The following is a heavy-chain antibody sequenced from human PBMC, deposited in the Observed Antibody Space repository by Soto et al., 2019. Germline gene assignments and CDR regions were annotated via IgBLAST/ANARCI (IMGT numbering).Heavy chain of an antibody. J-gene: IGHJ5*02. D-gene: IGHD3-3*01. Sequence: SETLSLTCSVSGGTISGYYWTWIRQPAGKGLEWIGRIYSSGNTKYNPSLQSRVTMSLDTPNNQFPLRLTSVTAADTAVYYCARGQRFSDWFDPWGQGTLVTVSS. CDR2: IYSSGNT. V-gene: IGHV4-4*07. CDR1: GGTISGYY. CDR3: ARGQRFSDWFDP.